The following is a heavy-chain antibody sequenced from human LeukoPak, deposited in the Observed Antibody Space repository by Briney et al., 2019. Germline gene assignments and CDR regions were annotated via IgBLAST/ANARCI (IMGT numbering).Heavy chain of an antibody. CDR3: ARIFGPQWLVRYYFDY. V-gene: IGHV5-51*01. CDR1: GYSFTSYW. Sequence: PGESLKISCKGSGYSFTSYWIGWERQMPGKGLEWMGIIYPGDSDTRYSPSFQGQVTISADKSISTAYLQWSSLKVSDTAMYYCARIFGPQWLVRYYFDYWGQGTLVTVSS. D-gene: IGHD6-19*01. CDR2: IYPGDSDT. J-gene: IGHJ4*02.